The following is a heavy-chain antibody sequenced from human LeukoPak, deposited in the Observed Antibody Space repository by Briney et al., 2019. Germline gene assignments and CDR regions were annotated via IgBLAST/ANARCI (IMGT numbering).Heavy chain of an antibody. CDR1: GYSFTNYW. CDR2: IYPGDSDT. Sequence: GEALQISCKASGYSFTNYWIGWVRQMPGKGLELMGTIYPGDSDTRYNPSFEGQVTISADKSIPTAYLQWSSLKASDTAIYYCTRQGVFYSDSSAFYYWGQGTLVTVSS. V-gene: IGHV5-51*01. J-gene: IGHJ4*02. CDR3: TRQGVFYSDSSAFYY. D-gene: IGHD3-22*01.